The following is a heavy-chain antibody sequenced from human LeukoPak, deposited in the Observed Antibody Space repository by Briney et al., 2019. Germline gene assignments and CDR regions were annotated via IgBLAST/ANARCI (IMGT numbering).Heavy chain of an antibody. V-gene: IGHV3-21*01. D-gene: IGHD3-9*01. CDR2: ISSSSSYI. CDR3: ARDLLTGIGFMDPYYMDV. J-gene: IGHJ6*03. Sequence: GGSLRLSCAASGFTFSSYWMSWVRQAPGKGLEWVSSISSSSSYIYYADSVKGRFTISRDNAKNSLYLQMNSLRAEDTAVYYCARDLLTGIGFMDPYYMDVWGKGTTVTVSS. CDR1: GFTFSSYW.